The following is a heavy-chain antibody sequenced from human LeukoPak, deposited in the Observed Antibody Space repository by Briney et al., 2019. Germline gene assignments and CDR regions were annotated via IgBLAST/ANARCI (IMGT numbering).Heavy chain of an antibody. CDR1: GGSFSGYY. CDR2: INHSGST. V-gene: IGHV4-34*01. J-gene: IGHJ3*02. CDR3: ARGLRKAFDI. Sequence: SETLSLTCAVYGGSFSGYYWSWIRQPPGKGLEWIGEINHSGSTNYNPSLKSRVTISVDTSKNQFSLKLSSVTAADTAVYYCARGLRKAFDIWSQGTMVTVSS.